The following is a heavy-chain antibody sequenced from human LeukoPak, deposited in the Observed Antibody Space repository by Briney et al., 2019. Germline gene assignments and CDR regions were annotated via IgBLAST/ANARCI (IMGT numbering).Heavy chain of an antibody. CDR1: GGPISSYY. CDR2: IYYSGST. Sequence: SETLSLTCTVSGGPISSYYWSWIRQPPGKGLEWIGYIYYSGSTNYNPSLKSRVTISVDTSKNQFSLKLSSVTAADTAVYYCARALGREILFDPWGQGTLVTVSS. V-gene: IGHV4-59*01. CDR3: ARALGREILFDP. J-gene: IGHJ5*02. D-gene: IGHD3-3*01.